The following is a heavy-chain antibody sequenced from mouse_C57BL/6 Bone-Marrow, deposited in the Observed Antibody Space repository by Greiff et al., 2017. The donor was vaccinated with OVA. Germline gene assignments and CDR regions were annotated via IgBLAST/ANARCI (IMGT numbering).Heavy chain of an antibody. D-gene: IGHD2-2*01. CDR1: GYTFTSYW. Sequence: QVQLKQPGAELVRPGTSVKLSCKASGYTFTSYWMHWVKQRPGQGLEWIGVIDPSDSYPNYNQKFKGKATLTVDTSSSTAYRQLSSLTSEDSAVYYCARRVTTEGSYYWGQGTTLTFSS. CDR3: ARRVTTEGSYY. J-gene: IGHJ2*01. CDR2: IDPSDSYP. V-gene: IGHV1-59*01.